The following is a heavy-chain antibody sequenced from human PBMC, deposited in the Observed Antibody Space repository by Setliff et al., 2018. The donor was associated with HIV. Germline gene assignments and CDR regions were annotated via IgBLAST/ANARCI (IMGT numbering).Heavy chain of an antibody. J-gene: IGHJ3*02. V-gene: IGHV1-18*01. CDR2: ISGFNGNT. CDR1: GYSFARYG. D-gene: IGHD6-19*01. Sequence: RASVKVSCKASGYSFARYGLSWVRQAPGQGLEWMGWISGFNGNTRYAQSFQDRGAMTTETATSTDYMEMRSLRSDDTAVYFCARVPYRSAWFSGGHDAFDIWGQGTMVTVSS. CDR3: ARVPYRSAWFSGGHDAFDI.